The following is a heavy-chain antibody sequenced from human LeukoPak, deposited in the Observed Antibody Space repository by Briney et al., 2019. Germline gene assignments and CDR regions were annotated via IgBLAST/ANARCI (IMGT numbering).Heavy chain of an antibody. Sequence: GGSLRLSCASSGCTFSRYAMNWLRQAPGKGLDWVSACCTDGDTYYADTVSDRFIISRDNYKNTLALQMNSLRADDTTGYVFAKRGNYDDSSGYSLYSFDYWGQGTLVTVSS. J-gene: IGHJ4*02. CDR1: GCTFSRYA. V-gene: IGHV3-23*01. CDR2: CCTDGDT. D-gene: IGHD3-22*01. CDR3: AKRGNYDDSSGYSLYSFDY.